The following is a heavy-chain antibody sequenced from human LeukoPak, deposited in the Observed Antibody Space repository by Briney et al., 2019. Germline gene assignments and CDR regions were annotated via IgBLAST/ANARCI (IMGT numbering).Heavy chain of an antibody. CDR3: ARDLSGHYPY. CDR1: GGSISSSSYY. V-gene: IGHV3-11*01. D-gene: IGHD3-22*01. J-gene: IGHJ4*02. Sequence: LSLTCTVSGGSISSSSYYWGWIRQPPGKGLEWVSYISSSGSTIYYADSVKGRFTISRDNAKNSLYLQMNSLRAEDTAVYYCARDLSGHYPYWGQGTLVTVSS. CDR2: ISSSGSTI.